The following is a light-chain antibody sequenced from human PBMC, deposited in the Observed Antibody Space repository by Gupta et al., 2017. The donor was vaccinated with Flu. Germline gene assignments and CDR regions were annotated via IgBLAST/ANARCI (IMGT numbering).Light chain of an antibody. CDR2: KAS. V-gene: IGKV1-5*03. CDR1: QSIGNW. Sequence: SEGDKVTITCRASQSIGNWLAWYQQKPGKAPKLLIYKASNLASGVPSRFSGWGSGTEFSLTISSLQPDDFATYHCQQYNTDSCTFGQGTMVEI. CDR3: QQYNTDSCT. J-gene: IGKJ1*01.